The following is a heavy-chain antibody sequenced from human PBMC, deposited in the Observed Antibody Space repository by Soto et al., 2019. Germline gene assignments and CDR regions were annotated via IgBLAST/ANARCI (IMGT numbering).Heavy chain of an antibody. Sequence: GGSLRLSCAASGFTFSNAWMNWVRQAPGKGLEWVGRIKSKTDGGTTDYAAPVKGRFTISRDDSKNTLYLQMNSLKTEDTAVYYCTTGFNRVFHYGPMDVWGQGTTVTVSS. CDR2: IKSKTDGGTT. V-gene: IGHV3-15*07. CDR3: TTGFNRVFHYGPMDV. CDR1: GFTFSNAW. D-gene: IGHD3-10*01. J-gene: IGHJ6*02.